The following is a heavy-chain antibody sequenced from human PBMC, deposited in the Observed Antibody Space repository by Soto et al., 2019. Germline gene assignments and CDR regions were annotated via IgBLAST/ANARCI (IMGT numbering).Heavy chain of an antibody. D-gene: IGHD2-21*02. Sequence: QVQLVQSGPEVKKPGASVTLSCKASGYNFNNYGISWVRQAPGQGLEWMGWISGNNGNTKYGQKFQGRVSLTTDSSTSTAYMEMRSLRSDDTADYYCVRRVVTTLDDAFDIGGPGTRGTVSS. J-gene: IGHJ3*02. CDR1: GYNFNNYG. V-gene: IGHV1-18*01. CDR2: ISGNNGNT. CDR3: VRRVVTTLDDAFDI.